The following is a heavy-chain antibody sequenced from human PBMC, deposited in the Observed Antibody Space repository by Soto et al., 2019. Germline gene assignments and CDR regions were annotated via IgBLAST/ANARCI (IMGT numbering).Heavy chain of an antibody. D-gene: IGHD2-15*01. V-gene: IGHV3-23*01. CDR2: ISANGANT. CDR3: EKTMGDCSGGTCYGAYDMDV. CDR1: GFTFTTYA. Sequence: EVQVLESGGGLVQPGGSLRLSCAASGFTFTTYAMSWVRQAPGVGLQWVSTISANGANTYFADSVKGRFTLSRDNSKNTLYLEMNSLRAEDTAVYYCEKTMGDCSGGTCYGAYDMDVWGQGTTVTVSS. J-gene: IGHJ6*02.